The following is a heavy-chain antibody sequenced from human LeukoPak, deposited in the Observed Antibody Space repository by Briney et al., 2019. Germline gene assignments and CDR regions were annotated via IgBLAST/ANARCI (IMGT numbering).Heavy chain of an antibody. D-gene: IGHD3-22*01. V-gene: IGHV1-69*05. CDR2: IIPIFGTA. CDR1: GGTFSSYA. J-gene: IGHJ5*02. Sequence: GSLVKVSCKASGGTFSSYAISWVRQAPGQGLEWMGGIIPIFGTANYAQKFQGRVTITTDESTSTAYMELSSLRSEDTAVYYCARCPYDSSGYRMFDPWGQGTLVTVSS. CDR3: ARCPYDSSGYRMFDP.